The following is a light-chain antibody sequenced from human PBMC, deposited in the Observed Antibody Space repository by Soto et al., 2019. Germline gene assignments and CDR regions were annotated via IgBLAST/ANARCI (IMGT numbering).Light chain of an antibody. Sequence: AIPLTQSPSSLSASVGDRVTITCRASQGISSALAWYQQKPGKAPKLLIYDASSLESGVPSRFSGSGSGTDFTLTISSLQPEDFATYYCQQFNNYPLSITFGQGTRLEIK. CDR1: QGISSA. J-gene: IGKJ5*01. V-gene: IGKV1D-13*01. CDR2: DAS. CDR3: QQFNNYPLSIT.